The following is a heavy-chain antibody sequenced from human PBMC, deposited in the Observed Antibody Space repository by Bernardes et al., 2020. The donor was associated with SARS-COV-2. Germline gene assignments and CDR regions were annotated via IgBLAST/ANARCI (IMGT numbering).Heavy chain of an antibody. J-gene: IGHJ6*02. D-gene: IGHD3-3*01. Sequence: WVSLRLSCSSSVFTFSSYSIIFFRQSPGKVLDWVSSISFIGGSTYYADSVKGRFTISRDNSKNTLYLQMNSLRAEDTAVYYCAKFSGVVIDYYYGMDVWGQGTTVTVYS. CDR3: AKFSGVVIDYYYGMDV. V-gene: IGHV3-23*01. CDR2: ISFIGGST. CDR1: VFTFSSYS.